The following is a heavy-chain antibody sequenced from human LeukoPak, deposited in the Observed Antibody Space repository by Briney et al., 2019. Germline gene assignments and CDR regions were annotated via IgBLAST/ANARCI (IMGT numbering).Heavy chain of an antibody. CDR2: ISWDGGST. J-gene: IGHJ4*02. V-gene: IGHV3-43*01. D-gene: IGHD5-18*01. CDR1: GFTFDDYT. CDR3: AKDEGHSYGPYFDY. Sequence: GGSLRLSCAASGFTFDDYTMHWVRQAPGKGLEWVSLISWDGGSTYYADSVKGRFTISRDNSKNSLYLQMNNLRTEDTALYYCAKDEGHSYGPYFDYWGQGTLVTVSS.